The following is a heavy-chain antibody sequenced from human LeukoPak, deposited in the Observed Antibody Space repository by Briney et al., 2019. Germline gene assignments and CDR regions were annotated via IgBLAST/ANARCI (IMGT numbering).Heavy chain of an antibody. CDR1: GFTFRTYW. J-gene: IGHJ6*03. Sequence: GGSLRLSCAASGFTFRTYWMSWVRQAPGKGLEWVANIKQDGNEKYYVDSVKGRFTISRDNAKNSLDLQMNSLRAEDTAVYYCARDETYYDFWSGYSPYYYYYHMDVWGKGTTVTVSS. D-gene: IGHD3-3*01. V-gene: IGHV3-7*01. CDR2: IKQDGNEK. CDR3: ARDETYYDFWSGYSPYYYYYHMDV.